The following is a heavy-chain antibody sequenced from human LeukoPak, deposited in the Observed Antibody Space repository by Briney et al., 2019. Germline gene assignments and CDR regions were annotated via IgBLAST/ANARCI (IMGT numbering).Heavy chain of an antibody. D-gene: IGHD2-15*01. CDR3: ARRGSRNLGMDV. CDR1: RYTFTRYG. V-gene: IGHV1-18*01. Sequence: GASVKVSCKASRYTFTRYGISWVRQAPGQRLEWMGWISAYNGNTNYAQKLQGRVTMTTETSTSTAYRELRSLRSDDTAVYYCARRGSRNLGMDVWGQGTTVTVSS. CDR2: ISAYNGNT. J-gene: IGHJ6*02.